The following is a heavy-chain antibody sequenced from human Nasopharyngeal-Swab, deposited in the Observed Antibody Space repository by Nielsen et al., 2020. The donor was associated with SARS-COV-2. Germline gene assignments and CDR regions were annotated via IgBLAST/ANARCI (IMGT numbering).Heavy chain of an antibody. V-gene: IGHV3-30*02. CDR1: GFTFGSYA. Sequence: GGSLRLSCAASGFTFGSYAMNWVRQAPGKGLEWVAFIRYDGSDYYYADSVEGRFTISRDNSKNTLYLQLNSLRAEDTAVYYCARQDSSAYYYVFNYWGQGTLVTVSS. D-gene: IGHD3-22*01. CDR3: ARQDSSAYYYVFNY. CDR2: IRYDGSDY. J-gene: IGHJ4*02.